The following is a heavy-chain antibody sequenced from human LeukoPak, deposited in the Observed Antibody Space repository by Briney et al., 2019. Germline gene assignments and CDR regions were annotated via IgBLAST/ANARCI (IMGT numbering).Heavy chain of an antibody. D-gene: IGHD6-19*01. CDR2: VYYSGTT. J-gene: IGHJ4*02. V-gene: IGHV4-39*07. CDR3: ARGTLYSGWSYYFDY. CDR1: GGSISLSYYY. Sequence: SETLSLTCSVSGGSISLSYYYWGWIRQPPGKALEWIGSVYYSGTTSYNPSLKSRVTISVDMSKDHFSLRLSSVTAADTAMYYCARGTLYSGWSYYFDYWGQGSQVTVSS.